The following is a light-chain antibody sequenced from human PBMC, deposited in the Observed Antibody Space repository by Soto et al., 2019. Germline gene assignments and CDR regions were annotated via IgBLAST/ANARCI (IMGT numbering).Light chain of an antibody. Sequence: QSVLTQPASVSGSPGQSITISCTGTSSDVGGYNHVSWYQQYPGKAPKVKIYEVNNRPSGVSHRFSGSKSGNTASLTISGLQPEDEADYYCSSYTSSDTWVFGGGTKLTVL. V-gene: IGLV2-14*01. CDR3: SSYTSSDTWV. CDR2: EVN. CDR1: SSDVGGYNH. J-gene: IGLJ3*02.